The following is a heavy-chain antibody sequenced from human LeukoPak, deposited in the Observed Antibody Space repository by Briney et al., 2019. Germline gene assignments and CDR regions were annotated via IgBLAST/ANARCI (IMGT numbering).Heavy chain of an antibody. Sequence: SETLSLTCTVSGGSISSYYWSWIRQPPGKGLEWIGEINHSGSTNYNPSLKSRVTISVDTSKNQFSLKLSSVTAADTAVYYCARGSDLPGMDVWGQGTTVTISS. CDR3: ARGSDLPGMDV. V-gene: IGHV4-34*01. CDR2: INHSGST. D-gene: IGHD2-21*01. J-gene: IGHJ6*02. CDR1: GGSISSYY.